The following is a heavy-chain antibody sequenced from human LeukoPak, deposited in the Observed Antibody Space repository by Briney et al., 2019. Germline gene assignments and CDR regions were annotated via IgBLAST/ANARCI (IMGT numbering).Heavy chain of an antibody. D-gene: IGHD3-10*01. CDR3: ARAKGRVTMVRGATDNDAFDI. V-gene: IGHV1-18*01. CDR1: GYTFTSYG. CDR2: ISAYNGNT. Sequence: ASVKVSCKASGYTFTSYGISWVRQAPGQGLEWMGWISAYNGNTNYAQKLQGRVTMTTDTSTSTAYMELRSLRSDDTAVYYCARAKGRVTMVRGATDNDAFDIWGQGTMVTASS. J-gene: IGHJ3*02.